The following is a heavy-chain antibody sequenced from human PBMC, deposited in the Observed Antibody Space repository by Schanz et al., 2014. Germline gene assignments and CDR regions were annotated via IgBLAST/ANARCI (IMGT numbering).Heavy chain of an antibody. Sequence: VQLGESGGGVVQPGRSLRLSCAASGITFSSHSFNWVRQAPGKGLEWISYISSSSSTRYYADSVKGRFTISRDNAKNSLFLQMNSLRAEDTAVYYCARNRGSGGQNWYFDLWGRGTLVTVSS. CDR2: ISSSSSTR. CDR1: GITFSSHS. D-gene: IGHD1-26*01. J-gene: IGHJ2*01. CDR3: ARNRGSGGQNWYFDL. V-gene: IGHV3-48*01.